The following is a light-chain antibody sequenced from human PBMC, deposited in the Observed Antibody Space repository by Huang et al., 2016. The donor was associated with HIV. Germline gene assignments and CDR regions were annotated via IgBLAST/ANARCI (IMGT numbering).Light chain of an antibody. CDR1: QSLSSSY. J-gene: IGKJ4*01. CDR2: DAS. V-gene: IGKV3D-20*01. CDR3: QQYGSSPLT. Sequence: EIVLTQSPATLSLSPGERATLSCGASQSLSSSYLAWYQQKPGLAPRLLIYDASNRATGIPDRFSGSGSGTDFTLTISRLEPEDFAGYYCQQYGSSPLTFGGGTKVEIK.